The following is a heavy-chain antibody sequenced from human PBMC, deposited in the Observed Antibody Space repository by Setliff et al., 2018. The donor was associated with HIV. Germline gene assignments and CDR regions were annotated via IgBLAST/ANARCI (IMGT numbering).Heavy chain of an antibody. CDR3: ATKVHCTNGVCLDAFDI. CDR1: GYTFTAYY. CDR2: INPNSGGT. V-gene: IGHV1-2*06. J-gene: IGHJ3*02. D-gene: IGHD2-8*01. Sequence: GASVKVSCKASGYTFTAYYMHWVRQAPGQGLEWMGRINPNSGGTNHAQKFQGRVTMTRDTSISTAYMELSRLSSDDTAVYYCATKVHCTNGVCLDAFDIWGQGTMVTVSS.